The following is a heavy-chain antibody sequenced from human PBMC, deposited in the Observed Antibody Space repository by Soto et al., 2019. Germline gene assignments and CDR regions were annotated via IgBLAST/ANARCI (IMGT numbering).Heavy chain of an antibody. Sequence: GGSLRLSCAASGFTFSSYEMNWVRQAPGKGLWWVSYISISGSTIYYADSGKGRFIIFXXXVXXSXXLXMKXXRAXDTAVYYCAIVASFDYWGPGTLVTVSS. CDR3: AIVASFDY. CDR2: ISISGSTI. J-gene: IGHJ4*02. V-gene: IGHV3-48*03. CDR1: GFTFSSYE.